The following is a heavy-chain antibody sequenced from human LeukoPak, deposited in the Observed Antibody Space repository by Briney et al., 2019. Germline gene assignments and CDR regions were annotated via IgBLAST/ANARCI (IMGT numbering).Heavy chain of an antibody. J-gene: IGHJ4*02. CDR2: INPNSGGT. V-gene: IGHV1-2*06. CDR3: ARAEYYYDSSGYYSQAFDY. Sequence: ASVKVSCKASGYTFTGHYMHWVRQAPGQGLEWMGRINPNSGGTNYAQKFQGRVTMTRDTSISTAYMELSRLRSDDTAVYYCARAEYYYDSSGYYSQAFDYWGQGTLVTVSS. CDR1: GYTFTGHY. D-gene: IGHD3-22*01.